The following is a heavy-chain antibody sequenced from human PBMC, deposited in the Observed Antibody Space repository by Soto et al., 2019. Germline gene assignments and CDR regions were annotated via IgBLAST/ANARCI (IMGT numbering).Heavy chain of an antibody. CDR3: ARDLDGSGSYYTDY. J-gene: IGHJ4*02. D-gene: IGHD3-10*01. V-gene: IGHV1-18*01. CDR2: ISTYNGNT. CDR1: GYIFITYG. Sequence: ASVKVSCKASGYIFITYGISWVRQAPGQGLEWMGRISTYNGNTNYAQNLQGRVTMTADTSTSTAYMELRSLRSDDTAVYYCARDLDGSGSYYTDYWGPGTLVTVSS.